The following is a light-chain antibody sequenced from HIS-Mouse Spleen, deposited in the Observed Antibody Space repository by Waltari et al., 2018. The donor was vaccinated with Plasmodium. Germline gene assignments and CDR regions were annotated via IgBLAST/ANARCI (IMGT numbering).Light chain of an antibody. V-gene: IGLV5-37*01. CDR2: YYSDSDK. CDR1: SDINVGSYN. CDR3: MIWPSNASGV. J-gene: IGLJ3*02. Sequence: QPVLTQPPSSSASPGESARLTCTLPSDINVGSYNIYWYQQKPGRPPRYPLYYYSDSDKGQGSGVPSRFSGSKDASANTGILLISGLQSEDEADYYCMIWPSNASGVFGGGTKLTVL.